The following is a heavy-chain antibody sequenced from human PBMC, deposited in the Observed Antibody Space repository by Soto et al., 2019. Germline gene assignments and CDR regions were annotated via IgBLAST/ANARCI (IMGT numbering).Heavy chain of an antibody. Sequence: QVQLVQSGAEVKKPGSSVKVSCKASGGTFSSYPISWVRQAPGQGLEWMGRIIPILNIANYAQKFQGRVTLTAGKSTNTAYMELSSLRSEDTAVYYCARTRAATDSLYWFDPWGQGTLVTVSS. J-gene: IGHJ5*02. CDR3: ARTRAATDSLYWFDP. V-gene: IGHV1-69*02. D-gene: IGHD2-21*01. CDR2: IIPILNIA. CDR1: GGTFSSYP.